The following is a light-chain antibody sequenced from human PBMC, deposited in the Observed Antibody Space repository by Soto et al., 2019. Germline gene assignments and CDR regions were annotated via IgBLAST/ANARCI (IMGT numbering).Light chain of an antibody. CDR2: DVS. Sequence: IVVTQSKGTLSLSPGERATLSCRASQSVGSSYLAWYQQKPGQAPRLLIYDVSSRATGIPDRFSGSGSGTDFTLTISRLEPEDFAVFYCQHYDSLPIPSGQGARPAIK. V-gene: IGKV3-20*01. CDR1: QSVGSSY. J-gene: IGKJ5*01. CDR3: QHYDSLPIP.